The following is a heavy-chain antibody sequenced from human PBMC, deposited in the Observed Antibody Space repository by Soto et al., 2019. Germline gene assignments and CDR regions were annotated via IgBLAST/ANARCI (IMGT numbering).Heavy chain of an antibody. Sequence: ASVKVSCKASGYTFTRDDINWVRRATGQGLEWMGWMNPNSGNTGYAQKFQGRVTMTRNTSISTAYMELSSLRSEDTAVYYCARVYSRQLGYCSGGSCFDFDYWGQGTQVTVSS. D-gene: IGHD2-15*01. CDR3: ARVYSRQLGYCSGGSCFDFDY. V-gene: IGHV1-8*01. J-gene: IGHJ4*02. CDR2: MNPNSGNT. CDR1: GYTFTRDD.